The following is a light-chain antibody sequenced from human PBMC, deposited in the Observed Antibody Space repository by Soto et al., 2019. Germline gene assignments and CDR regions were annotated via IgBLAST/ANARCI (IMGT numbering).Light chain of an antibody. CDR2: AAS. CDR3: PQYNIWPPT. Sequence: MKMTQSHSCVYASVGGRVTITFRASQGISNWLAWYRQKPGKAPELLIYAASTLQSGVPSRFSGSGSGTEFTLTISSLQSEDFAVYFCPQYNIWPPTFGEGINVDI. J-gene: IGKJ4*01. V-gene: IGKV1-12*01. CDR1: QGISNW.